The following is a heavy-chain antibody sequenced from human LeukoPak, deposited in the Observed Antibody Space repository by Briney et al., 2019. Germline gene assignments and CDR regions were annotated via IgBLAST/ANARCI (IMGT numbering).Heavy chain of an antibody. D-gene: IGHD2-2*01. CDR2: ISYDGSNK. J-gene: IGHJ4*02. Sequence: PGRSLRLSCAASGFTFSSYAMHWVRQAPGKGLEWVAVISYDGSNKYYADSVKGRFTISRDNSKNTLYLQMNSLRAEDTAVYYCAKDDCFSTSCYYFDYWGQGTLVTVSS. CDR3: AKDDCFSTSCYYFDY. CDR1: GFTFSSYA. V-gene: IGHV3-30-3*01.